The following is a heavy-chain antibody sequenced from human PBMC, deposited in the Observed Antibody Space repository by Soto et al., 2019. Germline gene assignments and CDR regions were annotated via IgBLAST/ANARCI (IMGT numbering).Heavy chain of an antibody. CDR1: GYSISSGYY. J-gene: IGHJ5*02. CDR3: ARDKRRAAAGQNWFDP. Sequence: SETLSLTCAVSGYSISSGYYWGLIRQPPGKGLEWIGSIYHSGSTYYNPSLKSRVTISVDTSKNQFSLKLSSVTAADTAVYYCARDKRRAAAGQNWFDPWGQGTLVTVSS. CDR2: IYHSGST. D-gene: IGHD6-13*01. V-gene: IGHV4-38-2*02.